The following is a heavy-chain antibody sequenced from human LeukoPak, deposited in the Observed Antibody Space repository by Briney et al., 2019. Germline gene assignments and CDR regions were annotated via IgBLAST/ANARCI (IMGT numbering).Heavy chain of an antibody. D-gene: IGHD3-9*01. CDR2: ISAYNGNT. Sequence: ASVKVSCKASGYTFTSYGISWVRQAPGQGLEWMGWISAYNGNTNYAQKLQGRVTMTTDTSTSTAYMELRSPRSDDTAVYYCARVFLSLTGYYYFDYWGQGTLVTVSS. CDR1: GYTFTSYG. J-gene: IGHJ4*02. CDR3: ARVFLSLTGYYYFDY. V-gene: IGHV1-18*04.